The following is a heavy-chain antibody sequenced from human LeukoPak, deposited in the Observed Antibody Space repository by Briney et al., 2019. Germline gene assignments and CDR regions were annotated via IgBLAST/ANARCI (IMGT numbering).Heavy chain of an antibody. CDR3: ARVRGYDFWSGSYNWFDP. CDR2: MNPNSGNT. Sequence: ASVKVSCKASGGTFSSYAINWVRQATGQGLEWMGWMNPNSGNTGYAQKFQGRVTITRNTSISTAYMELSSLRSEGTAVYYCARVRGYDFWSGSYNWFDPWGQGTLVTVSS. J-gene: IGHJ5*02. CDR1: GGTFSSYA. D-gene: IGHD3-3*01. V-gene: IGHV1-8*03.